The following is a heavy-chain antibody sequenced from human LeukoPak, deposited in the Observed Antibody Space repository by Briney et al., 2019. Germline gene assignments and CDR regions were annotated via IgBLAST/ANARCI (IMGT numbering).Heavy chain of an antibody. J-gene: IGHJ4*02. CDR2: INHSGST. CDR1: GGSFSGYY. CDR3: ASFSTVALDY. D-gene: IGHD4-23*01. Sequence: SETLSLTCAVYGGSFSGYYWSWIRQPPGKGLEWIGEINHSGSTNYNPSLKSRVTISVDTSKNQFSLKLSSVTAADTALYYCASFSTVALDYWGQGTLVTVSS. V-gene: IGHV4-34*01.